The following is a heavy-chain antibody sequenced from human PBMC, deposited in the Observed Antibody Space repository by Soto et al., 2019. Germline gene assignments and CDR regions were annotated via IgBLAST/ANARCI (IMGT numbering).Heavy chain of an antibody. V-gene: IGHV3-15*07. D-gene: IGHD3-22*01. CDR1: GLTFSNAW. Sequence: EVQLVESGGGLVKPGGSLRLSCAASGLTFSNAWMNWVRQAPGKGLEWVGRIKSKTDGGTIDYAAPVKGRFTISRDDSKNTLYLQMNSLKTEDTAVYYCATAGFSSGYFAFDIWGQGTMVTVSS. CDR2: IKSKTDGGTI. J-gene: IGHJ3*02. CDR3: ATAGFSSGYFAFDI.